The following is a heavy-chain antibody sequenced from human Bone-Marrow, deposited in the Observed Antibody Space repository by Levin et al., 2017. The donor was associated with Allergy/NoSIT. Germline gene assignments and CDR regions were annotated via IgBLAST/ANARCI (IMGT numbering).Heavy chain of an antibody. D-gene: IGHD5-24*01. CDR3: ARRLRAGYSLYYFDY. J-gene: IGHJ4*02. CDR1: GASVSSSSYQ. Sequence: ASETLSLTCTVSGASVSSSSYQWSWIRQPPGKGLEWLGYIYDDGSINYKYNPSLKSRVTISLDRSQNQVSLRLRSVTAADTAVYFCARRLRAGYSLYYFDYWGQGALVTVSS. CDR2: IYDDGSINY. V-gene: IGHV4-61*01.